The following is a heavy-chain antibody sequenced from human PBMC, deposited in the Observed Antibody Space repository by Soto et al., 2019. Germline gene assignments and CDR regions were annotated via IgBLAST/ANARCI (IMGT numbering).Heavy chain of an antibody. CDR3: ARGLYDSSGYPDY. CDR1: GFPFSNYY. Sequence: GGSLRLSCVASGFPFSNYYMDWVRQAPGKGPEWVAVIWYDGTKKYYADSVKGRFTISRDNSKNTLYLEVNSLRAEDTAIYYCARGLYDSSGYPDYWGQGTLVTVSS. CDR2: IWYDGTKK. V-gene: IGHV3-33*08. D-gene: IGHD3-22*01. J-gene: IGHJ4*02.